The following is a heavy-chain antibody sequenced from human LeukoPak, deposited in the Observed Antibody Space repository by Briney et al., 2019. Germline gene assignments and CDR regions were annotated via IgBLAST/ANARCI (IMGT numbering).Heavy chain of an antibody. CDR1: GFTFTDYS. V-gene: IGHV3-21*06. Sequence: GGSLRLSCATSGFTFTDYSMNWVRQAPGKGLEWVSSISTVSTYTFYGDSVKGRFTISRDNRKNILYLEMSRLSAEDTAVYYWTRDGNGYYYYNYMDVWGKGTTVTVSS. CDR2: ISTVSTYT. J-gene: IGHJ6*03. CDR3: TRDGNGYYYYNYMDV. D-gene: IGHD1-14*01.